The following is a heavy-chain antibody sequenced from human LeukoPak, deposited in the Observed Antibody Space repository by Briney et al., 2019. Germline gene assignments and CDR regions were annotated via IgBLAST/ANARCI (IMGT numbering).Heavy chain of an antibody. V-gene: IGHV3-64D*09. D-gene: IGHD4-17*01. CDR2: ISSNGGST. CDR1: GFTFSSYA. Sequence: GGSLRLSCSASGFTFSSYATHWVRQAPGKGLEYVSGISSNGGSTYYADSVKGRFTISRDNSKNTLYLQMSGLRAEDPAVYYCVKDRGVTTPYYFDYWGQGTLVTVSS. J-gene: IGHJ4*02. CDR3: VKDRGVTTPYYFDY.